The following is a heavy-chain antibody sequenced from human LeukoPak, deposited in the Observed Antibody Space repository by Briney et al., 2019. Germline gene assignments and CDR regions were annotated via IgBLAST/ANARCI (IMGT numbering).Heavy chain of an antibody. V-gene: IGHV4-31*03. CDR3: ARDRGTYYYDSSGSPGCAFDI. CDR1: GGSISSGGYY. D-gene: IGHD3-22*01. J-gene: IGHJ3*02. Sequence: SETLSLTCTVSGGSISSGGYYWSWIRQHPGKGLEWIGYIYYSGSTYYNPSLKSRVTISVDTSKNQFSLKLSSVTAADTAVYYCARDRGTYYYDSSGSPGCAFDIWGQGTMVTVSS. CDR2: IYYSGST.